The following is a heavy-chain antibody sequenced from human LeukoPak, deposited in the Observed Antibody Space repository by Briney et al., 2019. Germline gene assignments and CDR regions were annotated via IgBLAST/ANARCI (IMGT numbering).Heavy chain of an antibody. CDR3: ARDPLRSWYFDL. V-gene: IGHV4-59*01. Sequence: PSETLSLTCTVSGGSISSYYWTWIRQPPGKGLEWIGYIYYSGSTNYNPSLKSRVTISVDTSKNQFSLKLSSVTAADTAVYYCARDPLRSWYFDLWGRGTLVTVSS. J-gene: IGHJ2*01. CDR1: GGSISSYY. CDR2: IYYSGST.